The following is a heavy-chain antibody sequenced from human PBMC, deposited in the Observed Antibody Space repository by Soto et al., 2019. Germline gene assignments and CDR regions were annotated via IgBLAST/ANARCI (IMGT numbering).Heavy chain of an antibody. Sequence: QLQLQESGSGLVKPSQTLSLTCAVSGGSISSGGYSWSWIRQPPGKGLEWIGYIYHSGSTYYNPSLKSRVNISVDSSKNQFSLKLSAVTDADAAVYYCARGGVDYYDSSGYYFSPYYFDYWGQGTLVTVSS. CDR1: GGSISSGGYS. V-gene: IGHV4-30-2*01. CDR3: ARGGVDYYDSSGYYFSPYYFDY. J-gene: IGHJ4*02. D-gene: IGHD3-22*01. CDR2: IYHSGST.